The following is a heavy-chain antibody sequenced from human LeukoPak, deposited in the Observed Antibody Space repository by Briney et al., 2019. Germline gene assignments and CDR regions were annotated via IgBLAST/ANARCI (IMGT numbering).Heavy chain of an antibody. Sequence: SEKVSCKASGGTFSSYAISWVRQAPGQGLEWMGGIIPIFGTANYAQKFQGRVTITADESTSAAYMELSSLRSEDTAVYYCARDRPGRYCSTISCYSASPFDPWGQGTLVTVSS. CDR2: IIPIFGTA. D-gene: IGHD2-2*02. V-gene: IGHV1-69*13. CDR3: ARDRPGRYCSTISCYSASPFDP. CDR1: GGTFSSYA. J-gene: IGHJ5*02.